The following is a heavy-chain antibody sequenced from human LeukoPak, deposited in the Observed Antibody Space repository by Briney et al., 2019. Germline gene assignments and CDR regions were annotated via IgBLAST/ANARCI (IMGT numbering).Heavy chain of an antibody. CDR1: GFTFSSYE. CDR3: VRELSGILGFDY. J-gene: IGHJ4*02. V-gene: IGHV3-48*01. D-gene: IGHD6-13*01. CDR2: ISSSSSPI. Sequence: PGGSLRLSCVASGFTFSSYEMNWVRQAPGKGLEWVSYISSSSSPIYDSDSVKGRFTISRDNAKNSLYLEMNSLRAEDTAVYYCVRELSGILGFDYWAGEPWSPSPQ.